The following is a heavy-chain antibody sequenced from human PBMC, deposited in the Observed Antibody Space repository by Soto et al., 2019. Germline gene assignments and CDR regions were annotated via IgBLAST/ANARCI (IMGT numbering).Heavy chain of an antibody. Sequence: QVQLVQSGAEVKKPGSSVKVSCKASGGTFSSYAISWVRQAPGQGLEWMGGIIPIFGTANYAQKFQGRVKITADKSTSTAYMELSSLRSEDTAVYYCARDRQYDFWSGYYRYYYGMDVWGQGTTVTVSS. CDR1: GGTFSSYA. CDR2: IIPIFGTA. J-gene: IGHJ6*02. CDR3: ARDRQYDFWSGYYRYYYGMDV. V-gene: IGHV1-69*06. D-gene: IGHD3-3*01.